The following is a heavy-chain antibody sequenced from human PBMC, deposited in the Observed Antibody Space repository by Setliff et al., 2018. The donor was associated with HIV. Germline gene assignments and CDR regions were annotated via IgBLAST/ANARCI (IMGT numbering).Heavy chain of an antibody. Sequence: PSETLSLTCTVSGGSISNSRYYWSWIRQPPGKGLEWIGSIYYSGSTYYNPSLKSRVTISVDTSKNQFSLKLRSVTAADTAVYYCARDTYYYGSGSWGDVFDIWGQGTMVTVSS. J-gene: IGHJ3*02. CDR3: ARDTYYYGSGSWGDVFDI. D-gene: IGHD3-10*01. V-gene: IGHV4-39*07. CDR1: GGSISNSRYY. CDR2: IYYSGST.